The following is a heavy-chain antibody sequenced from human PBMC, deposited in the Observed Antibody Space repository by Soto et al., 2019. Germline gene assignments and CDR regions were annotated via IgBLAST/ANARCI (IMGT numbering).Heavy chain of an antibody. Sequence: EVQLLESGGGLVQPGGSLRLSCAASGFTFSSYAMSWVRQAPGKGLEWVSVISGSGDFTFYADSVKGRFTISRDNSKNTLSLQMNSLRAEDTAVYYCATTKNGILDYWGQGTLVTVSS. CDR2: ISGSGDFT. CDR3: ATTKNGILDY. V-gene: IGHV3-23*01. CDR1: GFTFSSYA. D-gene: IGHD1-20*01. J-gene: IGHJ4*02.